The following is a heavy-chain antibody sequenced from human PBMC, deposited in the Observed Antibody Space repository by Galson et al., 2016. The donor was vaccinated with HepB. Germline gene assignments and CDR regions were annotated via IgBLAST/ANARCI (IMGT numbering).Heavy chain of an antibody. Sequence: SLRLSCAASGFTFNNYAMNWVRQAPGKGLEYVSSISENGDCVFYRDSLKGRFTISRDNAKDTLYLEMNSLRVEDAGVYYCMRERGVVLGDYWGQGTLVTVSS. V-gene: IGHV3-21*01. D-gene: IGHD3-10*01. CDR2: ISENGDCV. CDR3: MRERGVVLGDY. CDR1: GFTFNNYA. J-gene: IGHJ4*02.